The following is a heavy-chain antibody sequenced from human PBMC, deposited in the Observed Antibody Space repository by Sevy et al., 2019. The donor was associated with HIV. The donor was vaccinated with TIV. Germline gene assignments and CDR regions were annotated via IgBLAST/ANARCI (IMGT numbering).Heavy chain of an antibody. CDR1: GFTFSSYW. J-gene: IGHJ5*02. Sequence: GGSLRLSCAASGFTFSSYWMSRVRQAPGKGLEWVANIKQDGSEKYYVDSVKGRFTISRDNAKNSLYLQMNSLRAEDTAVYYCARDDLSSGWPNWFDPWGQGTLVTVSS. D-gene: IGHD6-19*01. CDR2: IKQDGSEK. V-gene: IGHV3-7*03. CDR3: ARDDLSSGWPNWFDP.